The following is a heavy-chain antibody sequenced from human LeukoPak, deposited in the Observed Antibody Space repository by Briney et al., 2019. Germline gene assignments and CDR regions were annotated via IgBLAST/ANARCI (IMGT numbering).Heavy chain of an antibody. Sequence: SETLSLTCTVSGGSISTSDSYWGWIRQPPGKGLEWIGTVYYTGDTYYNPSLKSRVIISVDTSQNHFSLKLSSVTAADTAVYYCAAIIALADTYDGFDVWGQGTMVTVSS. CDR2: VYYTGDT. CDR1: GGSISTSDSY. J-gene: IGHJ3*01. V-gene: IGHV4-39*07. D-gene: IGHD6-19*01. CDR3: AAIIALADTYDGFDV.